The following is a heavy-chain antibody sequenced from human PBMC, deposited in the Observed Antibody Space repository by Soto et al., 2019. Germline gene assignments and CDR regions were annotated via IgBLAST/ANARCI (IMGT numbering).Heavy chain of an antibody. CDR2: MHPKTGDT. V-gene: IGHV1-8*01. CDR1: GYTFTNYH. D-gene: IGHD6-13*01. J-gene: IGHJ4*02. Sequence: GASVKVSCKASGYTFTNYHILWVRQATGQGLEWMGWMHPKTGDTGYAQKFHGRVTMTRDPSIIAAYMELSGLRSEDTAVYYCARGGGGRWYAGDYWGQGTLVTVSS. CDR3: ARGGGGRWYAGDY.